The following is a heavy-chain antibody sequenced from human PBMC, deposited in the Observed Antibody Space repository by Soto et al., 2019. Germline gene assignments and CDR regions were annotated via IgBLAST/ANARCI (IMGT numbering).Heavy chain of an antibody. CDR3: AKGVVVANTYVPH. Sequence: QVQLVESGGGVVQPGRSLRLSCAASGFTFSSYGMHWVRQAPGKGLEWVAVISYDGSDKYYADSVKGRFTISRDNSNNAVYLQVDSLRAEDTAVYYWAKGVVVANTYVPHWGQGTLVTVSS. D-gene: IGHD2-15*01. V-gene: IGHV3-30*18. J-gene: IGHJ1*01. CDR1: GFTFSSYG. CDR2: ISYDGSDK.